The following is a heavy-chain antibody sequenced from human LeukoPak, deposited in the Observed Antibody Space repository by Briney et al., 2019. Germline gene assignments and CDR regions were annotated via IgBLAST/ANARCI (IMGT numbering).Heavy chain of an antibody. D-gene: IGHD4-17*01. J-gene: IGHJ4*02. CDR2: VFDVDDT. CDR1: GFSVSSNY. CDR3: ARHYGDYLTYFDS. Sequence: PGGSLRLSCAASGFSVSSNYMSWVRQAPGKGLEWVSIVFDVDDTHYADSVKGRFTISRDKSKNTLYLQMNTLRAEDTAVYYCARHYGDYLTYFDSWGQGTLVTVSS. V-gene: IGHV3-53*01.